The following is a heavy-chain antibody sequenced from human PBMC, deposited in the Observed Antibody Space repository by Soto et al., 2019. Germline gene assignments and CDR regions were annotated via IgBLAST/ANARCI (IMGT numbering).Heavy chain of an antibody. D-gene: IGHD3-22*01. CDR1: GFTFSSYA. CDR2: ISGSGGST. Sequence: GGSLRLSCAASGFTFSSYAMSWVRQAPGKGLEWVSAISGSGGSTYYADSVKGRFTISRDNSKNTLYLQMNSLRAEDTAVYYCAKELSNYYDSSGYYDYWGQGTLVTVSS. V-gene: IGHV3-23*01. CDR3: AKELSNYYDSSGYYDY. J-gene: IGHJ4*02.